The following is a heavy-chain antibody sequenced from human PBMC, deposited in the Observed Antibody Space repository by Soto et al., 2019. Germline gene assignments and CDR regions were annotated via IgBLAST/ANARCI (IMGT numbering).Heavy chain of an antibody. CDR2: IYPSDSDT. Sequence: PGGSLKISCKGPGYNFAGYWIAWVRQMPGKGLELMGIIYPSDSDTRYSPSFQGQVTNSADKSSSSAHLQWSSLRASDTAMYYCARGGVSTRAFDYWGQGTPVTVSS. CDR1: GYNFAGYW. D-gene: IGHD3-3*01. V-gene: IGHV5-51*01. J-gene: IGHJ4*02. CDR3: ARGGVSTRAFDY.